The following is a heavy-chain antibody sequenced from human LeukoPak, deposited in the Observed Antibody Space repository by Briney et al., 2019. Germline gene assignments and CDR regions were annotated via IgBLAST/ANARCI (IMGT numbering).Heavy chain of an antibody. V-gene: IGHV3-23*01. CDR2: ISGSGGST. CDR3: ASYSSGWSYYYYYYMDV. CDR1: GFTFSSYA. D-gene: IGHD6-19*01. J-gene: IGHJ6*03. Sequence: GGSLRLSCTASGFTFSSYAMSWVRQAPGKGLEWVSAISGSGGSTYYADSVKGRFKISRDNSKNTLYLQMNSLRAEDTAVYYCASYSSGWSYYYYYYMDVWGKGTTVTVSS.